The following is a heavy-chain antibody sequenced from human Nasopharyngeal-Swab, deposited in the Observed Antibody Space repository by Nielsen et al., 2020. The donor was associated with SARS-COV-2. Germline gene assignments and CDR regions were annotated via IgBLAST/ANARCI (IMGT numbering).Heavy chain of an antibody. Sequence: RQAPGKGLEWIGEINHSGSTNYNPSLKSRVTISVDTSKNQFSLKLSSVTAADTAVYYCAKDQLGATQRYYFDYWGQGTLVTVSS. J-gene: IGHJ4*02. CDR2: INHSGST. D-gene: IGHD1-26*01. V-gene: IGHV4-34*01. CDR3: AKDQLGATQRYYFDY.